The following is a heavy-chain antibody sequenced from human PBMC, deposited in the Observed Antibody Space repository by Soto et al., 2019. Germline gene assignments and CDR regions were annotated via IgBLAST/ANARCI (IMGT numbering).Heavy chain of an antibody. CDR2: INNDGSST. CDR1: GVTFSSYW. CDR3: TRGALGYVFDY. Sequence: PGGSRILSCAASGVTFSSYWMHWVRQAPGKGLVWVSRINNDGSSTSYADSVKGRFTISRDNAKNTLYLQMNSLRAEDTAVYYCTRGALGYVFDYWGQGALVTVSS. D-gene: IGHD6-13*01. J-gene: IGHJ4*02. V-gene: IGHV3-74*01.